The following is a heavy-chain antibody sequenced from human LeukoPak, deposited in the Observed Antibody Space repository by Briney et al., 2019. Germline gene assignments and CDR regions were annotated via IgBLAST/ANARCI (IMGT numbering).Heavy chain of an antibody. D-gene: IGHD3-3*01. CDR1: GFTFINYA. V-gene: IGHV3-23*01. J-gene: IGHJ4*02. CDR2: FTAGGTTT. Sequence: GGSLRLSCSASGFTFINYAITWVRQSPGKGLIWVSTFTAGGTTTYYADSVKGRFTTSRDTSTNTLYLHMNSLRAEDTAVYYSCFGVTSSVFFDYWGRGTLVTVSS. CDR3: CFGVTSSVFFDY.